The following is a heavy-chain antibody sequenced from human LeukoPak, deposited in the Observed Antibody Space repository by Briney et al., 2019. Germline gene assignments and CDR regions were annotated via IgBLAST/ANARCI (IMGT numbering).Heavy chain of an antibody. V-gene: IGHV1-24*01. D-gene: IGHD6-13*01. CDR1: GYTLTELS. CDR2: FDPEDGET. CDR3: ARGKAAADPRWFDP. J-gene: IGHJ5*02. Sequence: GASVKVSCKVSGYTLTELSMHWVRQAPGKGLEWMGGFDPEDGETIYAQKFQGRVTMTRDTSISTAYMELSRLRSDDTAVYYCARGKAAADPRWFDPWGQGTLVTVSS.